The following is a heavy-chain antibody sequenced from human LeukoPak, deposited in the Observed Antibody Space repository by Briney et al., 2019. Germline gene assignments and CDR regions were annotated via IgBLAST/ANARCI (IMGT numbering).Heavy chain of an antibody. D-gene: IGHD2-21*02. CDR1: GGSIRSFY. CDR2: IHYSGST. J-gene: IGHJ4*02. V-gene: IGHV4-59*08. CDR3: ARHLRGAYCGDNCYLDY. Sequence: PSETLSLTCTVSGGSIRSFYWSWIRQPPGKGLEWIGYIHYSGSTNYNPSLQSRVTISVDTSKNQFSLKLSSVTAADTAVYSCARHLRGAYCGDNCYLDYWGQGTLVTVSS.